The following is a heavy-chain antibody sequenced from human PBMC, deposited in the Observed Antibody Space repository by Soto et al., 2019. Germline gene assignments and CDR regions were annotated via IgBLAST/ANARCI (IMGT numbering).Heavy chain of an antibody. CDR1: GGSINSSSYY. Sequence: PSETLSLTCTVSGGSINSSSYYWGWIRQPPGKGLEWIGSIYYSGSTYYNPSLKSRVTISVDTSKNQFSLKLSSVTAADTAVYYCARQGCNSTICYYYYYYMDVWGKGTTVTVSS. J-gene: IGHJ6*03. CDR3: ARQGCNSTICYYYYYYMDV. CDR2: IYYSGST. D-gene: IGHD2-2*01. V-gene: IGHV4-39*01.